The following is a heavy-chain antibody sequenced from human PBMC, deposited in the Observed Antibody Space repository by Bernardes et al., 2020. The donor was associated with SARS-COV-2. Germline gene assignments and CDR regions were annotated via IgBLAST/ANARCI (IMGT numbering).Heavy chain of an antibody. CDR2: ISNSGSTI. Sequence: GGSLRLSCAASGFTFSSYEMNWVRQAPGKGLEWVLYISNSGSTIYSADSVKGRFTISRDNAKNSLFLQMNSLRAEDTALYFCARGSTYYYGMDVWGQGTKVTVSS. V-gene: IGHV3-48*03. CDR3: ARGSTYYYGMDV. J-gene: IGHJ6*02. CDR1: GFTFSSYE.